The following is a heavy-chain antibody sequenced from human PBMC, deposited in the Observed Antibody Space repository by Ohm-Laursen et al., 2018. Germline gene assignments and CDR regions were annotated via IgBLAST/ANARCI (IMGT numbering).Heavy chain of an antibody. CDR3: ARDQYG. CDR2: MKQDGSDK. J-gene: IGHJ4*02. V-gene: IGHV3-7*01. Sequence: SRRLSCAASGFTFSNYWMSWVRQAPGKGLEWVANMKQDGSDKYYVNSVKGRFTISRDDAKNSLYLQMNSLRAEDTAVYYCARDQYGGGQGILVTVSS. CDR1: GFTFSNYW. D-gene: IGHD4/OR15-4a*01.